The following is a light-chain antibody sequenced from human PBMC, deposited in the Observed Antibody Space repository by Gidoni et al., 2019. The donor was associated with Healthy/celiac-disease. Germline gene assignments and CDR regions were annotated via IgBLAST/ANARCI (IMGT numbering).Light chain of an antibody. CDR3: QRSYSTPPT. CDR1: QSISTY. CDR2: AAS. Sequence: DIQMTQSPSSLCASVGDRVTITCRASQSISTYLNWYQQKPVEAPKLLIYAASSLQSGVPSRFSVSVSGTDFTLTISSLQPQDFATYYCQRSYSTPPTFGGGTKVEIK. J-gene: IGKJ4*01. V-gene: IGKV1-39*01.